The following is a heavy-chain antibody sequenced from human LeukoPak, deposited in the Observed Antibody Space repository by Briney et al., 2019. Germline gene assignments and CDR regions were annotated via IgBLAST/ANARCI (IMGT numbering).Heavy chain of an antibody. CDR1: GFTFSSYS. CDR2: ISSSSSYI. J-gene: IGHJ6*02. V-gene: IGHV3-21*01. D-gene: IGHD5-12*01. CDR3: ARDGDVDQRYGMDV. Sequence: PGGSLRLSCAASGFTFSSYSMNWVRQAPGKGLEWVSSISSSSSYIYYADSVKGRFTISRDNAKNSLYLQMNSLRAEDTAVYYCARDGDVDQRYGMDVWGQGTTVTVSS.